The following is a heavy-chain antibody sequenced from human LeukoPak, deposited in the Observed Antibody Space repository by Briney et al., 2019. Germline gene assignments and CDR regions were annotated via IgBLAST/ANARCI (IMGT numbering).Heavy chain of an antibody. CDR2: INPKSGAT. V-gene: IGHV1-2*02. CDR1: GYTFTGYY. J-gene: IGHJ5*02. CDR3: GRDSRGEGEGYHWFDP. Sequence: ASVKVSCKASGYTFTGYYIHWVRQAPGQGLEWMGWINPKSGATNYAQNFQGRVAMTRDTPITTAYMDLTRLTSDDTAIYYCGRDSRGEGEGYHWFDPWGQGTLVTVSS. D-gene: IGHD3-10*01.